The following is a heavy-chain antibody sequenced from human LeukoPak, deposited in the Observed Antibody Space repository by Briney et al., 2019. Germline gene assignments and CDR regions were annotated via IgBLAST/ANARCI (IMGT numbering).Heavy chain of an antibody. J-gene: IGHJ5*02. Sequence: SETLSLTCTVSGGSISSSSYYWGWIRQPPGKGLEWIGSIYYSGSTYYNPSLKSRVTISVDTSKNHFSLKLSSVTAADTAVYYCARAQGNNWNNNWFDPWGQGTLVTVSS. CDR3: ARAQGNNWNNNWFDP. V-gene: IGHV4-39*07. D-gene: IGHD1/OR15-1a*01. CDR1: GGSISSSSYY. CDR2: IYYSGST.